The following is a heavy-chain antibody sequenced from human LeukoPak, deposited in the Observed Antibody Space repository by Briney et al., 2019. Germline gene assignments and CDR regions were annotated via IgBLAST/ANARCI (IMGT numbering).Heavy chain of an antibody. CDR3: ARRRALSSGWLKTYYFDY. Sequence: PSETLSLTCAVYGGSFSGYYWSWIRQPPGKGLEWIGEINHSGSTNYNPSLKSRVTISVDTSKNQFSLKLSSVTAADTAVYYCARRRALSSGWLKTYYFDYWGQGTLVTVSS. J-gene: IGHJ4*02. D-gene: IGHD6-19*01. CDR2: INHSGST. CDR1: GGSFSGYY. V-gene: IGHV4-34*01.